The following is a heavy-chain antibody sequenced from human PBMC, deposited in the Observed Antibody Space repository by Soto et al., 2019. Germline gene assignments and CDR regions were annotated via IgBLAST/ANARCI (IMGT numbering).Heavy chain of an antibody. D-gene: IGHD4-4*01. CDR3: ASMLVDYSNSQYYYYYYGMDV. V-gene: IGHV1-69*06. Sequence: ASVKVSCKASGGTFSSYAISWVRQAPGQGLEWMGGIIPIFGTANYAQKFQGRVTITADKSTSTAYMELSSLRSEDTAVYYCASMLVDYSNSQYYYYYYGMDVWGQGTTVTVSS. CDR2: IIPIFGTA. J-gene: IGHJ6*02. CDR1: GGTFSSYA.